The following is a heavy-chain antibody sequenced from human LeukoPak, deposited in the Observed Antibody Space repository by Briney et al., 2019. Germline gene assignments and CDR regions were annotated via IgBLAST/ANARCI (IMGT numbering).Heavy chain of an antibody. D-gene: IGHD3-16*01. CDR3: ATDNYGTLDY. CDR1: GYTFTDYC. Sequence: ASVKVSCKASGYTFTDYCIHWVRRAPGQGLEWMGWIDPRSGGTRCTQKFQGRVTMTRDTSISTVYLDLSGLTFDDTAVYYCATDNYGTLDYWGQGTLVTVSS. J-gene: IGHJ4*02. V-gene: IGHV1-2*02. CDR2: IDPRSGGT.